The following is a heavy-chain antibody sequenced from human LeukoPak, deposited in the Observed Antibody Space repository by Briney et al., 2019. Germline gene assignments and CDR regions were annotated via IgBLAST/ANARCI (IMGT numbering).Heavy chain of an antibody. CDR2: ISYDGSNK. D-gene: IGHD5-18*01. V-gene: IGHV3-30*18. Sequence: GRSLRLSCAAAGFTFSSFGMHWVRQAPGKWLEWVAVISYDGSNKYYAGSVKGRFTISRDNSKNTLYLQTNSLRAEDTAVYYCAKDGIVVGGYSYGFLPSWFDPWGQGTLVTVSS. CDR1: GFTFSSFG. J-gene: IGHJ5*02. CDR3: AKDGIVVGGYSYGFLPSWFDP.